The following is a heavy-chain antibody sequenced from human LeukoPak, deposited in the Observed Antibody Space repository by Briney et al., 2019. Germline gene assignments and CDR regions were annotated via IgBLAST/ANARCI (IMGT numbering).Heavy chain of an antibody. Sequence: WIRQAPGKGLEWVGFIRSKAYGGTTEYAASVKGRFTISRDDSKSIAYLQMNSLKTEDTAVYYCTRTVAAARMYNWFDPWGQGTLVTVSS. J-gene: IGHJ5*02. V-gene: IGHV3-49*02. D-gene: IGHD6-13*01. CDR3: TRTVAAARMYNWFDP. CDR2: IRSKAYGGTT.